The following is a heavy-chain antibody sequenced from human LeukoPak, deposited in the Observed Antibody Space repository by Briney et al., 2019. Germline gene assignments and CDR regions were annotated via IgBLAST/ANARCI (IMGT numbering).Heavy chain of an antibody. Sequence: GGSLRLSCEASGFTFSSYSMTWVRQAPGKGLEWVSIISNGGSTIYSEDAMKGRFTISSDDAKNLLYLVMNSLRADDTAEYYCARGHTAVTRHFDFWGQGTLVTVSS. CDR3: ARGHTAVTRHFDF. D-gene: IGHD4-17*01. V-gene: IGHV3-48*04. J-gene: IGHJ4*02. CDR2: ISNGGSTI. CDR1: GFTFSSYS.